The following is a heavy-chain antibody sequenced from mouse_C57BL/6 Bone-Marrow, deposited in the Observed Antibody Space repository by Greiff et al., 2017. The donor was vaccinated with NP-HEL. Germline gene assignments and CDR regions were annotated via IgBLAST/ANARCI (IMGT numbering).Heavy chain of an antibody. CDR1: GFTFSSYG. J-gene: IGHJ3*01. Sequence: DVMLVESGGDLVKPGGSLKLSCAASGFTFSSYGMSWVRQTPDKRLEWVATISSGGSYTYYPDSVKGRFTIARDNAKNTLYLQMSSLKSEDTAMYYCARHTGTKFAYWGQGTLVTVSA. D-gene: IGHD4-1*01. CDR3: ARHTGTKFAY. V-gene: IGHV5-6*02. CDR2: ISSGGSYT.